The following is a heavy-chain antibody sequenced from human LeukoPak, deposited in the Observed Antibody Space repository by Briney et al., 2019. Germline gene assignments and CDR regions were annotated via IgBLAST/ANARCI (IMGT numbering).Heavy chain of an antibody. D-gene: IGHD5-18*01. V-gene: IGHV4-59*01. Sequence: PSETLSLTCTVSGGSISSYYWSWIRQPPGKGLEWIGYIYYSGSTNYNPSLKSRVTISVDTSKNQFSLKLSSVTAADTAVYYCVRGYSYGWFDPWGQGTLVTVSS. J-gene: IGHJ5*02. CDR1: GGSISSYY. CDR2: IYYSGST. CDR3: VRGYSYGWFDP.